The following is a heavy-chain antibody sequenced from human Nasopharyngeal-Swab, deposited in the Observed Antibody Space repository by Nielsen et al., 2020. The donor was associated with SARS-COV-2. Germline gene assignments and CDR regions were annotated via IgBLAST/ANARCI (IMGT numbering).Heavy chain of an antibody. CDR3: AADRRYDFWSGYPAFDY. D-gene: IGHD3-3*01. CDR1: GFTFTSSA. Sequence: SVKVSCKASGFTFTSSAVQWVRQARGQRLEWIGWIVVGSGNTNYAQKFQERVTITRDMSTSTAYMELSSPRSEDTAVYYCAADRRYDFWSGYPAFDYWGQGTLVTVSS. V-gene: IGHV1-58*01. CDR2: IVVGSGNT. J-gene: IGHJ4*02.